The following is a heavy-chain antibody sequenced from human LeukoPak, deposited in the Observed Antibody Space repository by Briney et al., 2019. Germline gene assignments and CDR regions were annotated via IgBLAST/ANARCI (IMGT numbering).Heavy chain of an antibody. D-gene: IGHD3-22*01. Sequence: TGESLTISCTGSGYIFNAYWIAWVRQMPGKGLEWMGIIYPDDSDTIYSPSFQGQVTISADKSVRTAYLQWSSLKASDTAMYYCARPNITSYYDSRGYDAFDVWGQGTMVTVSS. CDR3: ARPNITSYYDSRGYDAFDV. CDR1: GYIFNAYW. J-gene: IGHJ3*01. V-gene: IGHV5-51*01. CDR2: IYPDDSDT.